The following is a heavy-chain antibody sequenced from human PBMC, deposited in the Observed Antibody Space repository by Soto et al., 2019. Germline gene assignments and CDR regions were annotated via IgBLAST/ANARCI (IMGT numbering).Heavy chain of an antibody. V-gene: IGHV3-74*01. D-gene: IGHD5-12*01. J-gene: IGHJ4*02. CDR3: MRGNTGYGSFDY. Sequence: PGGSLRLSCAVSGFSLNNYWMHWVRQRPGKGLVWVARIYRDGTTSYADSVKGRFTISRDNAKNTVSLQMNSLKDEDTAVYYCMRGNTGYGSFDYWGQGTLVTVSS. CDR2: IYRDGTT. CDR1: GFSLNNYW.